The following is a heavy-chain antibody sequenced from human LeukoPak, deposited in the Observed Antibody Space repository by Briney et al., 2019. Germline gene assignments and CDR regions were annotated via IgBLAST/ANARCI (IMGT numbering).Heavy chain of an antibody. CDR1: GFSLSTSGMR. D-gene: IGHD3-22*01. J-gene: IGHJ3*02. V-gene: IGHV2-70*04. Sequence: SGPTLVNPTQTLTLICTFSGFSLSTSGMRVSWIRQPPGKALEWLARIDWDDDKFYSTSLKTRLTISKDTSKNQVVLTMTNMDPVDTATYYCARAIRYDSSRGAFDIWGQGTMVTVSS. CDR2: IDWDDDK. CDR3: ARAIRYDSSRGAFDI.